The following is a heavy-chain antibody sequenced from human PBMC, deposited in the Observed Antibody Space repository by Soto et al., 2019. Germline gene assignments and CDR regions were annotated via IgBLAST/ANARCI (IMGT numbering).Heavy chain of an antibody. J-gene: IGHJ4*02. CDR3: AKLGDSLISPFVY. Sequence: GGSLRLSCAASGFTFSSYAMSWVRQAPGKGLESVSAISGSGGSTYYADSVKGRFTISRDNSKNTLYLQMNSLRAEDTAVYYCAKLGDSLISPFVYWGQGTLVTVSS. D-gene: IGHD2-21*02. CDR1: GFTFSSYA. CDR2: ISGSGGST. V-gene: IGHV3-23*01.